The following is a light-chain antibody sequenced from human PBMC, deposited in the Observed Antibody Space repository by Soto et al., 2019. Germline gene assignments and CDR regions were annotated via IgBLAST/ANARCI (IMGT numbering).Light chain of an antibody. J-gene: IGKJ1*01. Sequence: DIQMTQSPSTLSASVGDRVTITCRASQGIGDWLAWFQQKPGKAPKLLIYKASNLESGVPSTFSGSASGTEFTLTISSLQPDDSASYYCQHHYDHSWTFGQGTKVEIK. V-gene: IGKV1-5*03. CDR1: QGIGDW. CDR3: QHHYDHSWT. CDR2: KAS.